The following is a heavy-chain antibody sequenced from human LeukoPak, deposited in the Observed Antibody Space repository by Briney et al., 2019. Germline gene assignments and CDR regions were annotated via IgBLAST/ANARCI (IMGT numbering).Heavy chain of an antibody. D-gene: IGHD3-10*01. CDR1: GFTFSSYA. CDR3: AKDPMVRGVIISYNWFDP. Sequence: PGGSLRLSCAASGFTFSSYAMSWVRQAPGKGLEWVSAISGSGGSTSYADSVKGRFTISRDNSKNTLYLQMNSLRAEDTAVYYCAKDPMVRGVIISYNWFDPWGQGTLVTVSS. CDR2: ISGSGGST. J-gene: IGHJ5*02. V-gene: IGHV3-23*01.